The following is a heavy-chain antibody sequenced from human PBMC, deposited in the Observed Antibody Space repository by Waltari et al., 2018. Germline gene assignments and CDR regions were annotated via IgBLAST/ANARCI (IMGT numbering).Heavy chain of an antibody. V-gene: IGHV1-2*06. CDR2: INPNSGGT. Sequence: QVQLVQSGAEVKKPGASVKVSCKASGYTFTGYYMHWVRQAPGQGLEWMGRINPNSGGTNYAQKFQGKVTRTRDTSISTAYMELSRLRSDDTAVYYCARDWGVFENLAFDIWGQGTMVTVSS. CDR3: ARDWGVFENLAFDI. D-gene: IGHD3-16*01. J-gene: IGHJ3*02. CDR1: GYTFTGYY.